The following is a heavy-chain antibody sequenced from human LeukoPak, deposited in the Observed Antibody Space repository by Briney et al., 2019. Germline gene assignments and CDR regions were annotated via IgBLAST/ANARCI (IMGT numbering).Heavy chain of an antibody. Sequence: SETLSLTCTVSGGSISSYYWSWIRQPSGKGLEWIGYIYDSGSTNYKPSLKSRVTISVDTSKNQFSLKLSSVTAADTALYYCARARYSSSPFDYWGQGTLVTVSS. D-gene: IGHD6-6*01. CDR1: GGSISSYY. J-gene: IGHJ4*02. CDR2: IYDSGST. V-gene: IGHV4-59*01. CDR3: ARARYSSSPFDY.